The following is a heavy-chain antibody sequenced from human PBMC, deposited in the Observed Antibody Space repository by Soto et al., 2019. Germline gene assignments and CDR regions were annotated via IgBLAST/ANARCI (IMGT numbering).Heavy chain of an antibody. CDR1: GYSFSTSW. CDR2: IYPSDSDT. CDR3: ATRAEYYDFWSGYYGD. D-gene: IGHD3-3*01. Sequence: XESLEIYCKGSGYSFSTSWIGWVRQMSGKGLEWMGTIYPSDSDTRYSPSFQGQVIISADKSTSTAYLQWRSLEASDTAMYYCATRAEYYDFWSGYYGDWGQGSLVTVSS. V-gene: IGHV5-51*01. J-gene: IGHJ4*02.